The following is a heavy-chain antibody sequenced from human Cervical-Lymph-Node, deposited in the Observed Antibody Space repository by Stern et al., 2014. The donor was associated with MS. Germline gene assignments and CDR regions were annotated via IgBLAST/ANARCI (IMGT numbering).Heavy chain of an antibody. Sequence: VQLVESGSELKKPGASVKVSCKASGYTFTNYAMNWVRQAPGQGLESMGWIDTNTGNPTYAQGFTGRFGFSVDSSVSTAYLQISSLKAEDTAVYYCARVSSGYYYPFGYWGQGTLVTVSS. CDR1: GYTFTNYA. D-gene: IGHD3-22*01. CDR2: IDTNTGNP. J-gene: IGHJ4*02. V-gene: IGHV7-4-1*02. CDR3: ARVSSGYYYPFGY.